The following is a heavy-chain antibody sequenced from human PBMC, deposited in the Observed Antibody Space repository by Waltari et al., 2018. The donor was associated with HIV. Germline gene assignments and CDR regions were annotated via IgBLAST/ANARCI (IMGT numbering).Heavy chain of an antibody. D-gene: IGHD3-22*01. V-gene: IGHV1-8*02. Sequence: QVYLVQSGPEVKRPGASVKISCKAYGYTFINFDVNWVRQAAGQGPEWLGEMNPNSGNTASPYIFEERVTMTTDVSTDTAYMEMSGLTPEDTAIYYCARNSSAKGNRYFYYGLDVWGQGTPVTV. J-gene: IGHJ6*02. CDR1: GYTFINFD. CDR2: MNPNSGNT. CDR3: ARNSSAKGNRYFYYGLDV.